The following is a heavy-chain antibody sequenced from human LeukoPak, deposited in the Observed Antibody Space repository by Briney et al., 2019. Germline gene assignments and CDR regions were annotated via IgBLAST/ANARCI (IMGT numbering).Heavy chain of an antibody. CDR3: ARGKPWLVFDF. Sequence: GTSLRLSCAASGFTFISYAIHWVRQAPGKGLEWVAVISFHGTDSFYADSVKGRFTISRDNSKNTLILQMNSLRAEDTAVYYCARGKPWLVFDFWGQGTLVTVSS. V-gene: IGHV3-30*14. J-gene: IGHJ4*02. CDR1: GFTFISYA. CDR2: ISFHGTDS. D-gene: IGHD6-19*01.